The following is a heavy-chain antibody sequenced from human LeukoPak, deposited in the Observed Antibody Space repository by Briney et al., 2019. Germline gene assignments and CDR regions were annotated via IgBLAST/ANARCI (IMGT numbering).Heavy chain of an antibody. D-gene: IGHD3-9*01. CDR2: ISSSSSYI. CDR1: GFTFSSYS. CDR3: AREGYDILTGYYEGYHFDY. V-gene: IGHV3-21*01. Sequence: GGSLRLSCAASGFTFSSYSMNWVRQAPGKGLEWVSSISSSSSYIYYADSAKGRFTISRDNAKNSLYLQMNSLRAEDTAVYYCAREGYDILTGYYEGYHFDYWGQGTLVTVSS. J-gene: IGHJ4*02.